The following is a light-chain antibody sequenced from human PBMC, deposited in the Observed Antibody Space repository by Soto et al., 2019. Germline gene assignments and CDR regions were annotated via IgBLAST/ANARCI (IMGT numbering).Light chain of an antibody. CDR2: GES. CDR3: QQYNNWPRDT. Sequence: EIVMTQSPATLSASPGERATLSCRASQSVSSNLAWYQQKPGQAPRLLIYGESTRATGIPVRFSGSGSGTEFTLTISRLQSEDFAGDYCQQYNNWPRDTFGQGTKLEIK. V-gene: IGKV3-15*01. J-gene: IGKJ2*01. CDR1: QSVSSN.